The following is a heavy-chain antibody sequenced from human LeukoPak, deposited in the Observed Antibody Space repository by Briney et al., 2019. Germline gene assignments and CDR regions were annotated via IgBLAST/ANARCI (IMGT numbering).Heavy chain of an antibody. CDR1: GFTFRSYG. D-gene: IGHD2-15*01. V-gene: IGHV3-33*01. CDR2: IWYDGSNK. CDR3: AREIAHSGGAMDV. J-gene: IGHJ6*02. Sequence: PGRSLRLSCSASGFTFRSYGMPWVRQTPGKGLEWVAVIWYDGSNKYYADSVKGRFTMSRDNAKNSLYLHMINLRAEDTAVYYCAREIAHSGGAMDVWGQGTTVTVSS.